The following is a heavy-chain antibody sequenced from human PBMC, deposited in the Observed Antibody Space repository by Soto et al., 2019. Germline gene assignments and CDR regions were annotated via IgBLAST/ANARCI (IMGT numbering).Heavy chain of an antibody. Sequence: SVKVSCKASGGTFSSYAISWVRQAPGQGLEWMGGIIPIFGTANYAQKFQGRVTITADESTSTAYMELSSLISEDTAVYYCAHAREYYYDSSGYYLDYWGQGTLVTVSS. V-gene: IGHV1-69*13. J-gene: IGHJ4*02. D-gene: IGHD3-22*01. CDR2: IIPIFGTA. CDR1: GGTFSSYA. CDR3: AHAREYYYDSSGYYLDY.